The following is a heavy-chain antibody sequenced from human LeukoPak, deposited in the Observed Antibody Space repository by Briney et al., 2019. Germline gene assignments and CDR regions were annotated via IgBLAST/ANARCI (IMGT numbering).Heavy chain of an antibody. D-gene: IGHD2-21*02. CDR2: FDPEDGET. Sequence: ASVKVSCKVSGYTLTELSMHRVRQAPGKGLEWMGGFDPEDGETIYAQKFQGRVTMTEDTSTDTAYMELSSLRSEDTAVYYCATDPAYCGGDCYLDYWGQGTLVTVSS. J-gene: IGHJ4*02. CDR3: ATDPAYCGGDCYLDY. V-gene: IGHV1-24*01. CDR1: GYTLTELS.